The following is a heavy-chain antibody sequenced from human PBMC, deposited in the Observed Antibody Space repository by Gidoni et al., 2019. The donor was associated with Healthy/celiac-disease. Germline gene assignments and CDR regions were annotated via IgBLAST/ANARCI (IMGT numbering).Heavy chain of an antibody. D-gene: IGHD2-2*01. V-gene: IGHV4-34*01. CDR1: GGSFSGYY. CDR3: ARGKGVVPAAMPARLHYFDY. CDR2: INHSGST. Sequence: QVQLQQWGAGLLKPSETLSLTFAVYGGSFSGYYWSWIRQPPGKGLEWIGEINHSGSTNYNPSLKSRVTISVDTSKNKFSLKLSSVTAADTAVYYCARGKGVVPAAMPARLHYFDYWGQGTLVTVSS. J-gene: IGHJ4*02.